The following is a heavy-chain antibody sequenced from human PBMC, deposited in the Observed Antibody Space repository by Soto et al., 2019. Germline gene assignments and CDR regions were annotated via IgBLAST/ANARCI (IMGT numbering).Heavy chain of an antibody. CDR2: ISAYNGNT. V-gene: IGHV1-18*01. CDR3: ARGHYDILTGALWGFDY. J-gene: IGHJ4*02. CDR1: GYTFTSYG. D-gene: IGHD3-9*01. Sequence: QVQLVQSGAEVKKPGASVKVSCKASGYTFTSYGISWVRQAPGQGLEWMGWISAYNGNTNYAQKLQGRVTMTTDTSTSTAYMELRSLRSDDTAVYDCARGHYDILTGALWGFDYWGQGTLVTVSS.